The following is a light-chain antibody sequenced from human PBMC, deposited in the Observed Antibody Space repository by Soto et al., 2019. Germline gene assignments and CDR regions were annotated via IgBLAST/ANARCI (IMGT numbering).Light chain of an antibody. J-gene: IGLJ1*01. V-gene: IGLV2-14*01. CDR3: SSYTSSSTSKYV. Sequence: QSALTHPATVSWSPGQSITISCTGTSSDVGGYNYVSWYQQHPGKAPKLMIYEVSNRPSGVSNRFSGSKSGNTASLTISGLQAEDEADYYCSSYTSSSTSKYVFGTGTKVTVL. CDR1: SSDVGGYNY. CDR2: EVS.